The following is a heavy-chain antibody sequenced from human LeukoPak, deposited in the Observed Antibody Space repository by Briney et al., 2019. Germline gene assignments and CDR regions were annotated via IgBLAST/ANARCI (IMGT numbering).Heavy chain of an antibody. CDR1: GYTFTGYY. J-gene: IGHJ4*02. CDR3: ARDIGYYDILTGYYTTPSFDY. Sequence: ASVKVSCKASGYTFTGYYMHWVRQAPGHGLEWMGWINPNSGGTTYAQKFQGRVTMTRDTSISTAYMQLSRLRSDDTAVYYCARDIGYYDILTGYYTTPSFDYWGQGTLVTVSS. CDR2: INPNSGGT. D-gene: IGHD3-9*01. V-gene: IGHV1-2*02.